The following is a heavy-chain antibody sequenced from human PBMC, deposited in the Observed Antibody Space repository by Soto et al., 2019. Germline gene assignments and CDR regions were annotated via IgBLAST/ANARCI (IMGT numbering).Heavy chain of an antibody. J-gene: IGHJ4*02. D-gene: IGHD1-7*01. Sequence: GSGPTLVNPTQTLTLTCTFSVFSLSTSGVGVGWIRQPPGKALEWLAVIYWDDDKRYSPSLKSRVTITKDTSKNQVVLTMTNMDPVDTGTYYCAHRLTRYTWNYGLFGYWGQGTLVTVSS. CDR2: IYWDDDK. V-gene: IGHV2-5*02. CDR3: AHRLTRYTWNYGLFGY. CDR1: VFSLSTSGVG.